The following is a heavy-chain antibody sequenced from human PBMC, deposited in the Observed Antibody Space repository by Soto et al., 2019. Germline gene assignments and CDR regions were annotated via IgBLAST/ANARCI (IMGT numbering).Heavy chain of an antibody. J-gene: IGHJ5*02. Sequence: GGSLRLSCAASGFTFSSYWMSWVRQAPGKGLEWVANIKQDGSEKYYVDSVKGRFTISRDNAKNSLYLQMNSLRAEDTAVYYCARDHPAAIRYLHYNWFDPWGQGTLVTVYS. CDR3: ARDHPAAIRYLHYNWFDP. CDR2: IKQDGSEK. V-gene: IGHV3-7*01. CDR1: GFTFSSYW. D-gene: IGHD2-2*02.